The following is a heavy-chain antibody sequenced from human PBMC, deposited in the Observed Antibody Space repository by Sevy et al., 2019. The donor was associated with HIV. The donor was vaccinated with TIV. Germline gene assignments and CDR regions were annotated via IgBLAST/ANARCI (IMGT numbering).Heavy chain of an antibody. CDR3: ARDGGYSVKWYPLY. V-gene: IGHV3-30-3*01. Sequence: GGSLRLSCAASGFAFSTHAMHWVRQAPGKGLEWVAVISYEGTETFYAASVEGRFTISGDNSKNMLSLQMNSMRPEDTAVYYCARDGGYSVKWYPLYWGHGTLVTVSS. CDR2: ISYEGTET. D-gene: IGHD1-26*01. CDR1: GFAFSTHA. J-gene: IGHJ4*01.